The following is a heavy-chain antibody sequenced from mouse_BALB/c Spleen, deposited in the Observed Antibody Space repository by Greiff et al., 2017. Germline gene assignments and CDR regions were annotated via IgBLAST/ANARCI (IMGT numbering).Heavy chain of an antibody. CDR3: AREEIYYGYDAWFAY. Sequence: EVQLQQSGAELVKPGASVKLSCTASGFNIKDTYMHWVKQRPEQGLEWIGRIDPANGNTKYDPKFQGKATITADTSSNTAYLQLSSLTSEDTAVYYCAREEIYYGYDAWFAYWGQGTLVTVSA. V-gene: IGHV14-3*02. J-gene: IGHJ3*01. CDR1: GFNIKDTY. D-gene: IGHD2-2*01. CDR2: IDPANGNT.